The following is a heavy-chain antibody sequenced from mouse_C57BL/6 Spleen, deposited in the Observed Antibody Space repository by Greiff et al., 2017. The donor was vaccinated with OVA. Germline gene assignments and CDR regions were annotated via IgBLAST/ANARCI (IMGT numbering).Heavy chain of an antibody. Sequence: EVQVVESEGGLVQPGSSMKLSCTASGFTFSDYYMAWVRQVPEKGLEWVANINYDGSSTYYLDSLKSRFIISRDNAKNILYLQMSSLKSEDTATYYCARDRSDYGSAYFDYWGQGTTLTVSS. V-gene: IGHV5-16*01. CDR3: ARDRSDYGSAYFDY. D-gene: IGHD1-1*01. CDR2: INYDGSST. J-gene: IGHJ2*01. CDR1: GFTFSDYY.